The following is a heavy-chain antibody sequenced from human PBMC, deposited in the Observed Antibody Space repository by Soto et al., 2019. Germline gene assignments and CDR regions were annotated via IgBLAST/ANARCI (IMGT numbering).Heavy chain of an antibody. D-gene: IGHD4-17*01. Sequence: EVQLLESGGGLVQPGGSLRLSCAASGFTFSSYAMSWVRQAPGKGLEWVSAISGSGGSTYYADSVKGRFTIARDNSKNTLYLQMNSLRAEDTAVYYCAKDLYGDENAFDIWGQGTMVTVSS. CDR3: AKDLYGDENAFDI. J-gene: IGHJ3*02. CDR1: GFTFSSYA. V-gene: IGHV3-23*01. CDR2: ISGSGGST.